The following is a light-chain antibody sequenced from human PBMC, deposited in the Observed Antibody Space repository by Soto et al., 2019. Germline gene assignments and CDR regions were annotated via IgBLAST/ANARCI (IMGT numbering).Light chain of an antibody. Sequence: QSALTQPASVSGSPGQSITISCTGTSSDVGGYNYVSWYQQNPGKAPKLMIYEVSNRPSGVSTRFSGSKSGNTASLTISGLQAEDEADYYCSSYTSSSTLYVFGTGPKVTVL. CDR2: EVS. CDR3: SSYTSSSTLYV. V-gene: IGLV2-14*01. CDR1: SSDVGGYNY. J-gene: IGLJ1*01.